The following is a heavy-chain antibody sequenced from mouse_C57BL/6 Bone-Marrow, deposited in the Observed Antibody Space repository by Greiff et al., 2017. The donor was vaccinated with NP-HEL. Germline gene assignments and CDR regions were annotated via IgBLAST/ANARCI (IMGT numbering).Heavy chain of an antibody. CDR3: ARLGNPYAMDY. CDR2: ISSGGSYT. CDR1: GFTFSSYG. Sequence: EVHLVESGGDLVKPGGSLKLSCAASGFTFSSYGMSWVRQTPDKRLEWVATISSGGSYTYYPDSVKGRVTISRDNAKNTLYLQMSSLKSEDTAMYYCARLGNPYAMDYWGQGTSVTVSS. V-gene: IGHV5-6*01. J-gene: IGHJ4*01. D-gene: IGHD2-1*01.